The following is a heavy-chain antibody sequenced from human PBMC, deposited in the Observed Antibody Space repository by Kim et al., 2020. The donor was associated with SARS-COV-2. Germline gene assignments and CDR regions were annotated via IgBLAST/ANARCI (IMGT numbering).Heavy chain of an antibody. CDR1: GFTFSNAW. J-gene: IGHJ4*02. D-gene: IGHD4-4*01. V-gene: IGHV3-15*01. CDR2: IKSKTDGGTT. CDR3: TTVGDLFYSDYFDY. Sequence: GGSLRLSCAAPGFTFSNAWMSWVRQAPGKGLEWVGRIKSKTDGGTTDYAAPVKGRFTISRDDSKNTLYLQMNSLKTEDTAVYYCTTVGDLFYSDYFDYWGQGTLVTVSS.